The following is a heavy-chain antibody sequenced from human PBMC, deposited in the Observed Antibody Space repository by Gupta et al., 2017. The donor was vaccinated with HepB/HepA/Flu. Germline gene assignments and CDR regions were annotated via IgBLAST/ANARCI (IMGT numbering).Heavy chain of an antibody. J-gene: IGHJ6*02. CDR1: GYTFTSYD. V-gene: IGHV1-8*01. D-gene: IGHD4-17*01. CDR2: MNPNSGNT. CDR3: ARAHDYGDYGEDIYYYYGMDV. Sequence: QVQLVQSGAEVKKPGASVKVSCKASGYTFTSYDINWVRQATGQGLEWMGWMNPNSGNTGYAQKFQGRVTMTRNTSISTAYMELSSLRSEDTAVYYCARAHDYGDYGEDIYYYYGMDVWGQGTTVTVSS.